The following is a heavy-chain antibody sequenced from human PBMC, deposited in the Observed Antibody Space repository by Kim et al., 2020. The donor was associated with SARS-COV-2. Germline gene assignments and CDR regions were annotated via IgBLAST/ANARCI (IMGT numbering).Heavy chain of an antibody. Sequence: SETLSLSCTVSGGSIISSSNCWGWVRQPPGQGLEGSGSIDYTGRTDYNASLKGRVTTIVGAAKNNISLKLSTVTTTDTATVFCARHLHGSRISYCKYY. CDR2: IDYTGRT. V-gene: IGHV4-39*01. CDR1: GGSIISSSNC. J-gene: IGHJ6*01. D-gene: IGHD3-10*01. CDR3: ARHLHGSRISYCKYY.